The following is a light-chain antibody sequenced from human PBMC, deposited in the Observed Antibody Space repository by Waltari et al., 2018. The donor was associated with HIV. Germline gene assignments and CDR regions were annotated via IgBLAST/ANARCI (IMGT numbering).Light chain of an antibody. CDR1: RSDVGGYNY. J-gene: IGLJ2*01. Sequence: QSALTQPASVSGSPGQSITISCTGTRSDVGGYNYVSWYQQHPGKAPKLMIYDVSNRPSGVSNRFSGSKSDNTASRTISGLQAEDEADYYCSSYTSRITVVFGGGTKLTVL. CDR3: SSYTSRITVV. V-gene: IGLV2-14*03. CDR2: DVS.